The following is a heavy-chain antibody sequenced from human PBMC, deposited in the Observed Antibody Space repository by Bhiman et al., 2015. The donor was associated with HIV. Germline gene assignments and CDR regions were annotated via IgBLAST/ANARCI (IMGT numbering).Heavy chain of an antibody. CDR1: GFTFSDYY. CDR3: AREFTGYSSSNFDY. Sequence: QVQLVESGGGLVKPGGSLRLSCAASGFTFSDYYMSWIRQAPGKGLEWVSSISSSSSYIYYADSVKGRFTISRDNAKNSLYLQVNSLRAEDTAVYYCAREFTGYSSSNFDYWGQGTLVTVSS. D-gene: IGHD6-13*01. J-gene: IGHJ4*02. CDR2: ISSSSSYI. V-gene: IGHV3-11*06.